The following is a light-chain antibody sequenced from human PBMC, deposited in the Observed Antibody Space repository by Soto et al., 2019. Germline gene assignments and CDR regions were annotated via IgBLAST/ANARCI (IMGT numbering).Light chain of an antibody. Sequence: DIQMTQSPSTLSASVGDRVTITCRASQSFGRWLAWYQQKPGKAPKLLIYKASILQSGVPSRFSGSGSGTEFTLTISSLQSEEFAVYFCQQYNNCPPVTFGPGTKVDI. J-gene: IGKJ3*01. V-gene: IGKV1-5*03. CDR2: KAS. CDR1: QSFGRW. CDR3: QQYNNCPPVT.